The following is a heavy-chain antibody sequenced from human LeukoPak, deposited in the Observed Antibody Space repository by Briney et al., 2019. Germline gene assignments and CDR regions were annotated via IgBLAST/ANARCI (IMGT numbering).Heavy chain of an antibody. CDR1: GGSLKSNY. J-gene: IGHJ4*02. V-gene: IGHV4-4*07. CDR3: AREAGISSVRPLDY. Sequence: SETLSLTCSVSGGSLKSNYWTWIRQPAGKGLEWIGRVSTTGSPNYNGFLKSRLTMSVDTSKNQFSLKLSSVTAADTAVYYCAREAGISSVRPLDYWGQGTLVTVSS. D-gene: IGHD6-19*01. CDR2: VSTTGSP.